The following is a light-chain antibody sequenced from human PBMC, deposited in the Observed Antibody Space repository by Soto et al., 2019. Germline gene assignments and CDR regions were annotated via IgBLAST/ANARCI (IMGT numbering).Light chain of an antibody. V-gene: IGKV3-11*01. CDR1: QSVSSY. J-gene: IGKJ4*01. CDR3: QQRSNWPLT. Sequence: EIVLTQSPATLSLSPGERATLSCRASQSVSSYLVWYQQKPGQAPRLLIYDASSRATGIPARFSGSGSGTDFTLTSSSLEPEYVAVYYCQQRSNWPLTFGGGTKVEIK. CDR2: DAS.